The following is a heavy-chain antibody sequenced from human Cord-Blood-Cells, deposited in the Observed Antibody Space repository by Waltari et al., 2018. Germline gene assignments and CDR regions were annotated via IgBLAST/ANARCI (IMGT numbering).Heavy chain of an antibody. V-gene: IGHV4-39*01. J-gene: IGHJ6*02. Sequence: QLQLQESGPGLVKPSETLSLTCTVSGGSISSSSYYWGWLRQPPGKGLEWIGSIYYSGSTYYNPSLKSRVTISVDTSKNQFSLKLSSVTAADTAVYYCARGSSSWYYGMDVWGQGTTVTVSS. CDR1: GGSISSSSYY. D-gene: IGHD6-13*01. CDR3: ARGSSSWYYGMDV. CDR2: IYYSGST.